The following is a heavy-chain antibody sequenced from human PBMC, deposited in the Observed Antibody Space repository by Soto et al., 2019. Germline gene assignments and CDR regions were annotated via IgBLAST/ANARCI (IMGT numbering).Heavy chain of an antibody. CDR1: GGSISSSHW. D-gene: IGHD3-9*01. V-gene: IGHV4-4*02. Sequence: QVQLQESGPGLVKPSGTLSLTCAVSGGSISSSHWTWVRQSPGKGLEYIGEISHSGTSNSNPSLKSRVTLSVDKSKNHFSLTLTSVTAADTAVYYCARVVLTITRGAFDAWGQGTLVIVSS. CDR2: ISHSGTS. CDR3: ARVVLTITRGAFDA. J-gene: IGHJ3*01.